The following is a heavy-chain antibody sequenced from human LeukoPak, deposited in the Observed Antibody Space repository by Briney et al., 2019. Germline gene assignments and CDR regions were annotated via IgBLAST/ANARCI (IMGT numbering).Heavy chain of an antibody. CDR3: ARAGNYYGSGSPQEGYYFDY. Sequence: SETLSLTCTVSGGSISSGGYYWSWIRQHPGKGLEWIGYIYYSGSTYYNPSLKSRVTISVDTSKNQFSLKLSSVTAADTAVYYCARAGNYYGSGSPQEGYYFDYWGQGTLVTVSS. CDR1: GGSISSGGYY. J-gene: IGHJ4*02. CDR2: IYYSGST. D-gene: IGHD3-10*01. V-gene: IGHV4-31*03.